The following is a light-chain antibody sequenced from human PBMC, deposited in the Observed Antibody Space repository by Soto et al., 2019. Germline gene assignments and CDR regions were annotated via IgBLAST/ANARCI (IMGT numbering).Light chain of an antibody. CDR3: SLYTSENAYV. CDR1: SSDVGGNNF. Sequence: QSVLTQPRSVSGSPGQSVTISCAGSSSDVGGNNFVSWYQQQPGRAPKLLISDVSQRPSGVPERFSGSKSGNTASLAISGLQAADEADYYCSLYTSENAYVFGTGTKVTVL. V-gene: IGLV2-11*01. J-gene: IGLJ1*01. CDR2: DVS.